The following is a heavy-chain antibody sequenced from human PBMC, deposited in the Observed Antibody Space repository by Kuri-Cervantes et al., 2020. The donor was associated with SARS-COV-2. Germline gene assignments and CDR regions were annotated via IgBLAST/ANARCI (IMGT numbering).Heavy chain of an antibody. Sequence: GSLRLSCTVSGGSISSYYWSWIRQPPGKGLEWIGYIYYRGSTNYNPSLKSRVTISVDTSKNQFSLKLSSVTAADTAVYYCARSRGAIDYWGQGTLVTVSS. V-gene: IGHV4-59*01. CDR1: GGSISSYY. D-gene: IGHD1-26*01. CDR3: ARSRGAIDY. CDR2: IYYRGST. J-gene: IGHJ4*02.